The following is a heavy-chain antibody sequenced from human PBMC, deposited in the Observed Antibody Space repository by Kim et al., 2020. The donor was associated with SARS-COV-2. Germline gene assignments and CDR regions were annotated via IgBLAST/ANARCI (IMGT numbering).Heavy chain of an antibody. J-gene: IGHJ4*02. D-gene: IGHD3-3*01. CDR1: GGSISSGGYY. CDR3: ARGRITMFGVVTEFDY. CDR2: IYYSGST. V-gene: IGHV4-31*03. Sequence: SETLSLTCTVSGGSISSGGYYWSWIRQHPGKGLEWIGYIYYSGSTYYNPSLKSRVTISVDTSKNQFPLKLSSVTAADTAVYYCARGRITMFGVVTEFDYWGQGTLVTVSS.